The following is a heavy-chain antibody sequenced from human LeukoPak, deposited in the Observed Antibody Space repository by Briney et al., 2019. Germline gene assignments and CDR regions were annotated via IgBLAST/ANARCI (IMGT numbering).Heavy chain of an antibody. CDR1: GDSVSSNSAA. Sequence: SQTLSLTCAISGDSVSSNSAAWNWIRQSPSRGLEWLGRTYYRSKWYNDYAVSVKSRITVNPDTSKNQFSLQLNSVTPEDTAVYYCARSIVSSGYFDPDYWGQGTLVTVSS. D-gene: IGHD3-9*01. CDR3: ARSIVSSGYFDPDY. V-gene: IGHV6-1*01. J-gene: IGHJ4*02. CDR2: TYYRSKWYN.